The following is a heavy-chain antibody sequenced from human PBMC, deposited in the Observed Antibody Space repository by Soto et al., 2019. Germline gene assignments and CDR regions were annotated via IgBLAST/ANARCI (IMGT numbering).Heavy chain of an antibody. Sequence: PSETLSLTCTVSGGSINSYYWHWIRQPPGEGLEWIGYIHYSGTTKYNASLKSRATISLDASKNQFSLTLNSVTAADTAVYYCARGAYCGVDCFFWFDPWGQGTLVTVSS. CDR2: IHYSGTT. CDR1: GGSINSYY. J-gene: IGHJ5*02. CDR3: ARGAYCGVDCFFWFDP. D-gene: IGHD2-21*02. V-gene: IGHV4-59*01.